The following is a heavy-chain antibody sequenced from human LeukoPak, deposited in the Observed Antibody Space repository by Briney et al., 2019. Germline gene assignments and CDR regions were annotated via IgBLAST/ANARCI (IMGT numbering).Heavy chain of an antibody. CDR3: ARGWLQSGFDY. CDR1: GDSVSTDSAG. J-gene: IGHJ4*02. D-gene: IGHD5-24*01. Sequence: SQTLSLTCAISGDSVSTDSAGWNWIRQSPSRGLEWLGRTYYSSKWYKDYAPSVKSRITINPDTSKNQFSLQLNSVTPEDTAAYYCARGWLQSGFDYWGQGTLITVSS. V-gene: IGHV6-1*01. CDR2: TYYSSKWYK.